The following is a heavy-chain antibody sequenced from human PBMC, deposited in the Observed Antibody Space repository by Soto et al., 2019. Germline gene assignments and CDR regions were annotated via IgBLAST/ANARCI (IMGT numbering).Heavy chain of an antibody. J-gene: IGHJ4*02. V-gene: IGHV3-23*01. CDR2: ISGSGGST. CDR3: AKVKGLCCGTWPLRPPFDY. CDR1: GFTFSSYA. Sequence: GGSLRLSCAASGFTFSSYAMSWVRQAPGKGLEWVSAISGSGGSTYYADSVKGRFTISRDNSKNTLYLQMNSLRAEDTAVYYCAKVKGLCCGTWPLRPPFDYCCTAPLVTVSS. D-gene: IGHD4-17*01.